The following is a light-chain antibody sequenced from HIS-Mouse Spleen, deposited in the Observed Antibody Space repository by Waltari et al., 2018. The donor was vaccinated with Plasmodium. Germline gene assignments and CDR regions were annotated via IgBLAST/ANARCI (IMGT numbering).Light chain of an antibody. J-gene: IGKJ4*01. CDR1: QDISNY. Sequence: DIQMTQSPSSLSASVGDRVTITCQASQDISNYLNWCQQKPGEAPKLLIYDASNLETGVPSRFSGSGSGTDFTFTISSLQPEDIATYYCQQYDNLLSLTFGGGTKVEIK. CDR3: QQYDNLLSLT. V-gene: IGKV1-33*01. CDR2: DAS.